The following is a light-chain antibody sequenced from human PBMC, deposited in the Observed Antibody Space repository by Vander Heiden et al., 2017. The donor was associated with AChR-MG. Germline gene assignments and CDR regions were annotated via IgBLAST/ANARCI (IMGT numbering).Light chain of an antibody. CDR3: AAWDGSLSGLV. CDR2: RNN. CDR1: TSNIGSNF. J-gene: IGLJ2*01. Sequence: SVLTQPPSASGTPGQRVTISCSGSTSNIGSNFVYWYQHLPGTAPKLLIYRNNQRPSGVPDRFSGSKSGTSASLAISGLRSEDEADYYCAAWDGSLSGLVFGGGTKLTVL. V-gene: IGLV1-47*01.